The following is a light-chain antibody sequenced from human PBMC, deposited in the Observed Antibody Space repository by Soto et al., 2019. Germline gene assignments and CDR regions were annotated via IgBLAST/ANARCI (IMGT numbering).Light chain of an antibody. CDR3: QQNNNWPLP. CDR2: GAS. V-gene: IGKV3-15*01. CDR1: QSVSIN. Sequence: IEMTQSPSPLSVSPGERASFSCRASQSVSINLAWYQQKPGQAPRLLVYGASTGATAIPARVSGSGSWTEFTLTISSLQSEKCAVYYCQQNNNWPLPVGGGTKVDIK. J-gene: IGKJ4*01.